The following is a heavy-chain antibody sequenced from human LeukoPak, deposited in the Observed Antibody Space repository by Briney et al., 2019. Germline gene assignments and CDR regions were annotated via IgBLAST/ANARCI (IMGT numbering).Heavy chain of an antibody. CDR2: IYTSGST. CDR3: ARGRPIVVVPGYMDV. D-gene: IGHD2-2*01. V-gene: IGHV4-61*02. J-gene: IGHJ6*03. Sequence: PSETLSLTCTVSGGSISSGSYYWSWIRRPAGKGLEWIGRIYTSGSTNYNPSLKSRVTISVDTSKNQFSLKLSSVTAADTAVYYCARGRPIVVVPGYMDVWGKGTTVTVSS. CDR1: GGSISSGSYY.